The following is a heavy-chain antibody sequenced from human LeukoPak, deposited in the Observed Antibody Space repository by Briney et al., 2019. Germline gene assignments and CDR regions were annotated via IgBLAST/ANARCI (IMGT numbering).Heavy chain of an antibody. Sequence: GGSLRLSCTASGFTFRSSEMNWVRQAPGKGREGVSYITSSGGTTYYADSVKGRFTISRDNARNSLFLQMGSLRAEDTAVYYCARDQRWFGELDFWGQGTLVTVSS. D-gene: IGHD3-10*01. J-gene: IGHJ4*02. CDR3: ARDQRWFGELDF. CDR2: ITSSGGTT. CDR1: GFTFRSSE. V-gene: IGHV3-48*03.